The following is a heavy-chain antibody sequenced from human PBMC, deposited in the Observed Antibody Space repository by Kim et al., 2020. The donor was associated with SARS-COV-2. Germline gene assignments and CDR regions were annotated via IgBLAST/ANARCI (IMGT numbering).Heavy chain of an antibody. CDR1: GFTFSDYY. V-gene: IGHV3-11*01. CDR3: SRTPRKPEF. Sequence: GGSLRLSCAASGFTFSDYYMSWIRQAPGKGLEYISFISSSGTTTYYADSVRGRFTMSRDNAKNSLYLQMNTLRAEDTAVHYCSRTPRKPEFWCQGTLVTV. D-gene: IGHD3-10*01. CDR2: ISSSGTTT. J-gene: IGHJ4*02.